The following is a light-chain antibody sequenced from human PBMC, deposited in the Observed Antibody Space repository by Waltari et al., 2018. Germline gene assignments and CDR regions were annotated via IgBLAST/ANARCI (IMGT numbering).Light chain of an antibody. Sequence: EIVFKQSPATLSFSPGERATLSCRASQSVSSYLDWYQQKPGQTTRLLIYDTSFRAAGSPDRFSGRGSGTDFTLTISSVEPEDSAVYYCQQRRNWPRLFTFGGGTKVEIK. CDR3: QQRRNWPRLFT. V-gene: IGKV3-11*01. CDR2: DTS. J-gene: IGKJ4*01. CDR1: QSVSSY.